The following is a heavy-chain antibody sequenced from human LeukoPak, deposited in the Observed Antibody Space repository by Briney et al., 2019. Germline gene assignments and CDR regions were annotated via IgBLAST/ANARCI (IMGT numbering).Heavy chain of an antibody. CDR2: IIPIFGTA. CDR1: GGTFSGYA. Sequence: SVNVSCKASGGTFSGYAISWVRQAPGQGLEWMGGIIPIFGTANYAQKFQGRITITADISTTTAYMELSSLNSEDTAVYYCARVGVYSYGPYYFDYWGQGTLVTVSS. V-gene: IGHV1-69*06. J-gene: IGHJ4*02. CDR3: ARVGVYSYGPYYFDY. D-gene: IGHD5-18*01.